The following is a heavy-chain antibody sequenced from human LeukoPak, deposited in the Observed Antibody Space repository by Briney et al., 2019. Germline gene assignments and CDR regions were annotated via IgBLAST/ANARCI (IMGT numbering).Heavy chain of an antibody. CDR2: ISSSSNYR. D-gene: IGHD2-15*01. CDR1: GLTFSDYY. V-gene: IGHV3-11*06. J-gene: IGHJ4*02. CDR3: ARASGGSPNFDY. Sequence: GGSLRLSCAASGLTFSDYYMSWIRQAPGKGLEWVSYISSSSNYRNYADSVKGRSAISRDNAKNSLYLQMNSLRVEDSAVYYCARASGGSPNFDYWGQGTLVTVSS.